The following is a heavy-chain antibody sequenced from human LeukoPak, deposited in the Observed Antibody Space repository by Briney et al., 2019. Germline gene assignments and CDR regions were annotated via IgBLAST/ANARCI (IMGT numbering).Heavy chain of an antibody. Sequence: PGGSLRLSCAASGFTFSSYWMHWVRQAPGKGLVWVSRINSDGSSTSYADSVKGRFTISRDNVKNTLYLQMNSLRAEDTAVYYCARVGGSFHWFDPWGQGTLVTVSS. D-gene: IGHD1-26*01. CDR1: GFTFSSYW. J-gene: IGHJ5*02. V-gene: IGHV3-74*01. CDR2: INSDGSST. CDR3: ARVGGSFHWFDP.